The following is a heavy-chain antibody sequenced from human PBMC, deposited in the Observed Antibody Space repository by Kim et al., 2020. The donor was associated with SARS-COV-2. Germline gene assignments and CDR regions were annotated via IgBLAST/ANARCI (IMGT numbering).Heavy chain of an antibody. D-gene: IGHD5-18*01. Sequence: PTLKSRVTRSVDTSKNQFSLKLSSVTAADTAVYYCARVLRYSYGYHFDYWGQGTLVTVSS. V-gene: IGHV4-59*01. CDR3: ARVLRYSYGYHFDY. J-gene: IGHJ4*02.